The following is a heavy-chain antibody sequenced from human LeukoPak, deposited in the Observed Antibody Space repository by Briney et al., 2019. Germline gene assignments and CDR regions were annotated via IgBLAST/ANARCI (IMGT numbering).Heavy chain of an antibody. J-gene: IGHJ6*02. CDR3: ARGGPGIAVAGTQPFYGMDV. CDR1: GFTFSSYA. V-gene: IGHV4-34*01. D-gene: IGHD6-19*01. CDR2: INHSGST. Sequence: GSLRLSCAASGFTFSSYAMSWVRQAPGKGLEWIGEINHSGSTNYNPSLKSRVTISVDTSKNQFSLKLSSVTAADTAVYYCARGGPGIAVAGTQPFYGMDVWGQGTTVTVSS.